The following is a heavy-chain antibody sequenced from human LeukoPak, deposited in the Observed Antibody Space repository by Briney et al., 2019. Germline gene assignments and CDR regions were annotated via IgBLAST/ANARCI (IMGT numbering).Heavy chain of an antibody. Sequence: GGSLSLSCAASGFTFRTYWMHWVRQAPGKGLVWVSHINSDGSTTNYADSVKGRFTISRDNAKNTLSLQMNSLRVDDTAVYYCARGFSYNHFDYWGQGTRVTVSS. V-gene: IGHV3-74*01. J-gene: IGHJ4*02. CDR1: GFTFRTYW. CDR2: INSDGSTT. D-gene: IGHD5-24*01. CDR3: ARGFSYNHFDY.